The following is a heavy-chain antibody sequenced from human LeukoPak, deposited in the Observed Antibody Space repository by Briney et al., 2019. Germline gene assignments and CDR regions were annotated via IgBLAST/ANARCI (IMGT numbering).Heavy chain of an antibody. D-gene: IGHD3-22*01. Sequence: GGSLRLSCAASGFTFSSYAMNWVRQAPGKGLEWVSYISSSSSTIYYADSVKGRFTTSRDNAKNSLYLQMNSLRAEDTAVHYCAKYDSSGYYYPLDYWGQGTLVTVSS. CDR1: GFTFSSYA. J-gene: IGHJ4*02. V-gene: IGHV3-48*04. CDR2: ISSSSSTI. CDR3: AKYDSSGYYYPLDY.